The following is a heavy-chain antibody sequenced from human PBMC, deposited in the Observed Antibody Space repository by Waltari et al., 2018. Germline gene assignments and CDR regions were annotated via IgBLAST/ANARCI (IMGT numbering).Heavy chain of an antibody. D-gene: IGHD6-13*01. CDR2: IKQDGTEK. J-gene: IGHJ4*02. V-gene: IGHV3-7*04. CDR1: GFTFSTYS. CDR3: ARDEMHRTTWYHF. Sequence: CAVSGFTFSTYSMTWVRQAPGKGLEWVANIKQDGTEKYYVDSVKGRFSISRDNGKNLLYLHMNSLRADDTAVYYCARDEMHRTTWYHFWGQGTQVTVSS.